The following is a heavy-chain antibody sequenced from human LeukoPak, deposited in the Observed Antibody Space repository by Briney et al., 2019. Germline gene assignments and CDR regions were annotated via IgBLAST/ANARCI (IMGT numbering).Heavy chain of an antibody. CDR3: ARRYTMTDAFDI. CDR2: IYYSGST. D-gene: IGHD3-22*01. Sequence: PGGSLRLSCAASGFTFSSYSMNWVRQPPGKGLEWIGRIYYSGSTYYNPSLKSRVAISVDTSKNQFSLKLSSVTAADTAVYYCARRYTMTDAFDIWGQGTMVTVSS. CDR1: GFTFSSYSMN. J-gene: IGHJ3*02. V-gene: IGHV4-39*01.